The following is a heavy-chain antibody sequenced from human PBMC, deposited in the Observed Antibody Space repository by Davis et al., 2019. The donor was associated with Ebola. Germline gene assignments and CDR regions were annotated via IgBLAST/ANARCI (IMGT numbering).Heavy chain of an antibody. CDR1: GFAFNKYA. CDR2: ISPSGAVP. CDR3: AKADLSGTAEYYYFYGMGA. Sequence: PGGSLRLSCVGSGFAFNKYAMSWVRQAPGKGLEWVADISPSGAVPSYGDSMRRRVTVSRDNSKNTLYLEMDSLRVDDTAVYYCAKADLSGTAEYYYFYGMGAWGQGITVTVSS. D-gene: IGHD3/OR15-3a*01. J-gene: IGHJ6*02. V-gene: IGHV3-23*02.